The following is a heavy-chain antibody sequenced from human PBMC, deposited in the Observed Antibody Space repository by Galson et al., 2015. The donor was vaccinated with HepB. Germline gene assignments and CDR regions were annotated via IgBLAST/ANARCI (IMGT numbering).Heavy chain of an antibody. D-gene: IGHD3-16*01. V-gene: IGHV3-30*09. CDR3: AAVGGVAFSPLDH. CDR1: GFTFNNYF. CDR2: LSPSGNKT. J-gene: IGHJ4*02. Sequence: SLRLSCAASGFTFNNYFIHWVRKAPGKGLEWVALLSPSGNKTVYPDSVKGRLALPRDNSKTTVNLHMNSLRIEDTALFYCAAVGGVAFSPLDHWGQGTLVIVAS.